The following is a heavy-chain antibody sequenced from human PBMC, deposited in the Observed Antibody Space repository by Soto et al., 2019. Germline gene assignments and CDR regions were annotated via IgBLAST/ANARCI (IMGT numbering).Heavy chain of an antibody. Sequence: GGSLRLSCAASGFTFSSYWMSWVRQAPGKGLEWVANIKQDGSEKYYVDSVKGRFTISRDNAKNSLYLQMNSLRAEDTAVYYCAREGHYYGSGSYYLDYWGQGTLVTVSS. D-gene: IGHD3-10*01. V-gene: IGHV3-7*01. CDR2: IKQDGSEK. CDR1: GFTFSSYW. J-gene: IGHJ4*02. CDR3: AREGHYYGSGSYYLDY.